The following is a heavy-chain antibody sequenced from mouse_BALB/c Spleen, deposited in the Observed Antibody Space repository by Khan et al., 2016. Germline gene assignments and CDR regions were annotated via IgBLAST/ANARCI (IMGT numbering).Heavy chain of an antibody. J-gene: IGHJ2*01. CDR1: GFDFSRYW. V-gene: IGHV4-1*02. CDR2: INPDSSTI. Sequence: EVKLLESGGGLVQPGRSLKLPCAASGFDFSRYWMSWVRQAPGKGLEWIGEINPDSSTINYTPSLKDKFIISRDNAKNTLYLQISKVRSEDTALYYCTRLYYYGCSDYWGQGTTLTVSS. D-gene: IGHD1-1*01. CDR3: TRLYYYGCSDY.